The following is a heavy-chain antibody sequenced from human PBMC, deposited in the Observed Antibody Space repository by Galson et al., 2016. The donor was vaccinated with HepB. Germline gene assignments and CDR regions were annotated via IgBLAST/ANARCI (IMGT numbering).Heavy chain of an antibody. CDR3: ARDSGSPNWFDP. V-gene: IGHV1-3*01. CDR2: INAGNGNT. J-gene: IGHJ5*02. CDR1: GYTFTTYA. Sequence: PVKVSCKASGYTFTTYAMHWVRQAPGQRLEWMGWINAGNGNTKYSQKFQGRVTITRDTSASTAYMELSSLRSEDTAVYYCARDSGSPNWFDPWGQGTLVTVSS. D-gene: IGHD1-26*01.